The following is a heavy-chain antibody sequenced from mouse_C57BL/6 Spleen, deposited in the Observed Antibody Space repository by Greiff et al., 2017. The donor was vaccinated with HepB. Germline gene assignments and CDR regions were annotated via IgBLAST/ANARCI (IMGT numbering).Heavy chain of an antibody. Sequence: VQRVESGPGLVQPSQSLSITCTVSGFSLTSYGVHWVRQSPGKGLEWLGVIWSGGSTDYNAAFISRLSISKDNSKSQVFFKMNSLQADDTAIYYCARKRIYYDYDEAMDYWGQGTSVTVSS. CDR1: GFSLTSYG. D-gene: IGHD2-4*01. CDR2: IWSGGST. J-gene: IGHJ4*01. V-gene: IGHV2-2*01. CDR3: ARKRIYYDYDEAMDY.